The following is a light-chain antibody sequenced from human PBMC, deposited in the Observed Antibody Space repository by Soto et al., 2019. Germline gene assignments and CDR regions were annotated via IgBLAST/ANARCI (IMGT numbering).Light chain of an antibody. CDR3: QQYESYSPLT. V-gene: IGKV1-5*01. CDR1: QSIRSW. CDR2: DAY. J-gene: IGKJ4*01. Sequence: DIQMTQSPSILSASVGDRVTITCRASQSIRSWLAWYQQKPGKAPKILIYDAYSLESGVPSRFSGRRSGTEFTLTIAGLQPEDFATDYCQQYESYSPLTFGGGTKVEIK.